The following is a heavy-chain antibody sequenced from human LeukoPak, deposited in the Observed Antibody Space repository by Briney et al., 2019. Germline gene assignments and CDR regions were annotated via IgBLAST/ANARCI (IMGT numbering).Heavy chain of an antibody. V-gene: IGHV3-30-3*01. Sequence: GGSLRLSCAASGFTFSSYAMHWVRQAPGKGLEWVAVISYDGSNKYYADSVKGRFTISRDSSKNTLYLQMNSLRAEDTAVYYCAKDPSGGDYYDSSGYYPFDYWGQGTLVTVSS. D-gene: IGHD3-22*01. CDR3: AKDPSGGDYYDSSGYYPFDY. J-gene: IGHJ4*02. CDR2: ISYDGSNK. CDR1: GFTFSSYA.